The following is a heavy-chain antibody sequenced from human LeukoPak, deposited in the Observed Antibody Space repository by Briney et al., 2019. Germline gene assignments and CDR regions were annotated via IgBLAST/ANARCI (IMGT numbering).Heavy chain of an antibody. Sequence: GESLKISCKGSGYSFTSYWIGWVRQMPGKGLEWMGIIYPGDSDTRYSPSFQGQVTISADKSISTAYLQWSSLKASDTAMYYCAKLSRWYSSSLQDAFDIWGQGTMVTVSS. J-gene: IGHJ3*02. V-gene: IGHV5-51*01. CDR2: IYPGDSDT. CDR3: AKLSRWYSSSLQDAFDI. D-gene: IGHD6-6*01. CDR1: GYSFTSYW.